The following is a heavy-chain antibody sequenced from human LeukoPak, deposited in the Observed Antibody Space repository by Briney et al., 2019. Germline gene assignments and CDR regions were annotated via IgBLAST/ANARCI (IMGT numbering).Heavy chain of an antibody. J-gene: IGHJ4*02. CDR3: ARASKWELSFDY. CDR2: ISSSSSYI. V-gene: IGHV3-21*01. D-gene: IGHD1-26*01. CDR1: GFTFSSYS. Sequence: GRSLRLSCAASGFTFSSYSMNWVRQAPGKGLEWVSSISSSSSYIYYADSVKGRFTISRDNAKNSLYLQMNSLRAEDTAVYYCARASKWELSFDYWGQGTLVTVSS.